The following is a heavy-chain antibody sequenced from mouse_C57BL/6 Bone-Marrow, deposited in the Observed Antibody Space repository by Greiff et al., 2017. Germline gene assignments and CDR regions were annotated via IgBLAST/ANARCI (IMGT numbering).Heavy chain of an antibody. CDR1: GYTFTSSW. J-gene: IGHJ3*01. CDR2: IGPNSGGT. Sequence: QVQLQQPGAELVKPGASVKLSCTASGYTFTSSWMHWVQQRPGRGLEWIGRIGPNSGGTKYNEKFKSKATLTVDTPSSTAYMRLSGLTSEDSAVFYCARGRRGFAYWGQGTLVTVSA. V-gene: IGHV1-72*01. CDR3: ARGRRGFAY.